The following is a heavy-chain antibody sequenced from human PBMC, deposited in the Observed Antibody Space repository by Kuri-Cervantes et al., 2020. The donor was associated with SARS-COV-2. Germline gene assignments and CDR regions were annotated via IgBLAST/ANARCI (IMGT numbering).Heavy chain of an antibody. CDR2: ISSSSSTI. D-gene: IGHD3-3*01. CDR3: ARGLRFLEWLFHSEGGYCYYGMDV. Sequence: GESLKISCAASGFAFSSYSMNWVRQAPGKGLEWVSYISSSSSTIYYADSVKGRFTISRDNAKNSLYLQMNSLRAEDTAVYYCARGLRFLEWLFHSEGGYCYYGMDVWGQGTTVTVSS. CDR1: GFAFSSYS. J-gene: IGHJ6*02. V-gene: IGHV3-48*01.